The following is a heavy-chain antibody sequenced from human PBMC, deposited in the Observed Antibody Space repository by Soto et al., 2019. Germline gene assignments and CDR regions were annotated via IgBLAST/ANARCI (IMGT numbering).Heavy chain of an antibody. J-gene: IGHJ4*02. V-gene: IGHV4-59*01. CDR3: SAGNDY. Sequence: PSETLSLTCTVSGASISSYYWNWIRQPPGKGLEWIGNMHYSGTTNYNPSLKSRVTISVDTSKNQFSVKLSSVTAADTAVYYCSAGNDYWGQGTLVTVSS. CDR1: GASISSYY. CDR2: MHYSGTT. D-gene: IGHD6-13*01.